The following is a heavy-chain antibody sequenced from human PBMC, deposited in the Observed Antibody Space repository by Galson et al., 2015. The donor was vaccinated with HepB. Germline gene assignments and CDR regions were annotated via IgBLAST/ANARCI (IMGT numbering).Heavy chain of an antibody. CDR2: IYWDDDK. Sequence: PALVKPTQTLTLTCTFSGFSLSTSGVGVGWIRQPPGKALEWLALIYWDDDKRYSPSLKSRLTITKDTSKNQVVLTMTNMDPVDTATYYCAHIRITIFGVVILDYWGQGTLVTVSS. J-gene: IGHJ4*02. CDR3: AHIRITIFGVVILDY. V-gene: IGHV2-5*02. D-gene: IGHD3-3*01. CDR1: GFSLSTSGVG.